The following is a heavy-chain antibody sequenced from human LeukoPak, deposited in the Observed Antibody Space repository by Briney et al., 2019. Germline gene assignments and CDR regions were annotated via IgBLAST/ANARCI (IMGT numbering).Heavy chain of an antibody. J-gene: IGHJ5*02. CDR1: GGSISSGDYY. Sequence: SETLSLTCTVSGGSISSGDYYWSWIRQPPGKGLEWIGYIYYSGSTYYNPSLKSRVTISVDTSKNQFSLKLSSVTAADTAVYYCARAQYYDFWSGYYTNWFDPWGQGTLVTVSS. CDR3: ARAQYYDFWSGYYTNWFDP. D-gene: IGHD3-3*01. V-gene: IGHV4-30-4*02. CDR2: IYYSGST.